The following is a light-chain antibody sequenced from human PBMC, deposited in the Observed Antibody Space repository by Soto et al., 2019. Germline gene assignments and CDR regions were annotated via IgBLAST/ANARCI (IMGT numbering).Light chain of an antibody. J-gene: IGKJ4*01. CDR3: QQLWTWPLT. CDR2: AAS. Sequence: DTQLTQSPSFLSASVGDRVTIACRASQDVSRSVGWYQQKPGTAPKLLISAASTLNSGVPSRFSGSGSGTDFTLTISSLQPEDFATYYCQQLWTWPLTFGGGTKVEI. CDR1: QDVSRS. V-gene: IGKV1-9*01.